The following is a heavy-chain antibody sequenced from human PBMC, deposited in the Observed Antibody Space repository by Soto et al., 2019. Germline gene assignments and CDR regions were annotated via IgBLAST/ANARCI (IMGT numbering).Heavy chain of an antibody. Sequence: QVQLQESGPGLVKPSQTLSLTCTVSGGSISSGGYYWSWIRQHPGKGLEWIGYIYYSGSTYYNPSLKSRVTISVDTSKNQFSLKLRSVTAADTAVYYCARDSLMVYAPDYYYYGMDVWGQGTTVTVSS. D-gene: IGHD2-8*01. CDR3: ARDSLMVYAPDYYYYGMDV. CDR2: IYYSGST. V-gene: IGHV4-31*03. CDR1: GGSISSGGYY. J-gene: IGHJ6*02.